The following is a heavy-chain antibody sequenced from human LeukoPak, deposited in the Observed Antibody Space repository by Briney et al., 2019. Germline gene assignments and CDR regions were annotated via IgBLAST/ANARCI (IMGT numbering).Heavy chain of an antibody. D-gene: IGHD5-18*01. Sequence: GGSLRLSCAASGFTFSSYSMNWVRQAPGKGLEWVSYIRSSGTTIYYADSVKGRFTISRDKSKNTLYLQMNSLRAEDTAVYYCARDRDTAMGLWGQGTLVTVSS. V-gene: IGHV3-48*01. CDR2: IRSSGTTI. CDR3: ARDRDTAMGL. J-gene: IGHJ4*02. CDR1: GFTFSSYS.